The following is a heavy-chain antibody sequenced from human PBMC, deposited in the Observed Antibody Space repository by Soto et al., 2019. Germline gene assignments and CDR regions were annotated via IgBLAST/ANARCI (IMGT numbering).Heavy chain of an antibody. J-gene: IGHJ6*02. D-gene: IGHD6-6*01. CDR1: GFTFSGSA. CDR3: TRPGSSDLNYYYYCMDV. V-gene: IGHV3-73*02. CDR2: IRSKANSYAT. Sequence: EVQLVESGGGLVQPGGSLKLSCAASGFTFSGSAMHWVRQASGKGLEWVGRIRSKANSYATAYAASVKGRFTISRDDSKNTAYLQMNSLKTEDTAVYYCTRPGSSDLNYYYYCMDVWGQGTTVTVSS.